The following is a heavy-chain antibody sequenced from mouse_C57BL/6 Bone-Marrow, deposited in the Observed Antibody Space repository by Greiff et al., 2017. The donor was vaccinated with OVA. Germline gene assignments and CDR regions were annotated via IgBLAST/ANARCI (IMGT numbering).Heavy chain of an antibody. D-gene: IGHD2-4*01. CDR3: ASYDDDEYLDV. CDR2: IWPGGGT. Sequence: QVQLKESGPGLVAPSQCLSITCTVSGFSLTSYAISWVRQPPGKGLEWLGVIWPGGGTTYNSALKSRLSISKDNSKSQVFLKMNSLQTDDTARDSCASYDDDEYLDVWGTGTTVTVSS. CDR1: GFSLTSYA. V-gene: IGHV2-9-1*01. J-gene: IGHJ1*03.